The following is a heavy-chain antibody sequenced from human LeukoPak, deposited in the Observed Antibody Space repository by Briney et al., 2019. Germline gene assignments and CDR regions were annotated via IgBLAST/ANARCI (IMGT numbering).Heavy chain of an antibody. CDR3: AELGITMIGGV. J-gene: IGHJ6*04. Sequence: GGSLRLSCAASGFTFSSYEMHWVRQAPGKVLEWVSYISSSGSTIYYADSVKGRFTISRDNAKNSLYLQMSSLRAEDTAVYYCAELGITMIGGVWGKGTTVTISS. V-gene: IGHV3-48*03. CDR1: GFTFSSYE. D-gene: IGHD3-10*02. CDR2: ISSSGSTI.